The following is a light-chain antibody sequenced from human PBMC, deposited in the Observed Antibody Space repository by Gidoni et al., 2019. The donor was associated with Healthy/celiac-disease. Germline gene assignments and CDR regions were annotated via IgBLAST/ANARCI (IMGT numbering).Light chain of an antibody. V-gene: IGLV2-23*01. CDR2: EGS. Sequence: QPALTQPASVSGSPGQSIPISCTGTSSDVGSYNLVSWYQQHPGKAPNLMIYEGSKRSSGVSNRFSGSKSGNTASLTISGLQAEDEADYYCCSYAGSSTVVFGGGTKLTVL. J-gene: IGLJ2*01. CDR1: SSDVGSYNL. CDR3: CSYAGSSTVV.